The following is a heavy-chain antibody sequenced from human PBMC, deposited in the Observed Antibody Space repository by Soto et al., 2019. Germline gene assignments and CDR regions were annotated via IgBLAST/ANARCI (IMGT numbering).Heavy chain of an antibody. CDR2: ISGSGGST. Sequence: GGSLRLSCAASGFTFSTYAMTWGRQAPGKGLEWVSTISGSGGSTYYADSVKGRFTISRDNSKNTLYVHMNSLRGEDTAVYYCAKEGSSSLYYFDYWGQGTLVTVSS. J-gene: IGHJ4*02. D-gene: IGHD3-16*01. CDR1: GFTFSTYA. CDR3: AKEGSSSLYYFDY. V-gene: IGHV3-23*01.